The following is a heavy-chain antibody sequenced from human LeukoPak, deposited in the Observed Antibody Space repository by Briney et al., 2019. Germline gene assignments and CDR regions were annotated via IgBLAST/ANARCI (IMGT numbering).Heavy chain of an antibody. Sequence: SETLSLTCTVSGGSISSYYRSWIRQPPGKGLEWIGYIYYSGSTNYNPSLKSRVTISVDTSKNQFSLKLSSVTAADTAVYYCARAAAGLGEPRFDPWGQGTLVTVSS. CDR1: GGSISSYY. D-gene: IGHD6-13*01. CDR2: IYYSGST. J-gene: IGHJ5*02. CDR3: ARAAAGLGEPRFDP. V-gene: IGHV4-59*01.